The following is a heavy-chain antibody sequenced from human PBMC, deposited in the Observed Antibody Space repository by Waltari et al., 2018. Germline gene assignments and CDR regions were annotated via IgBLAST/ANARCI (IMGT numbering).Heavy chain of an antibody. Sequence: QVQLVQSGAEVKKPGSSVKVSCKASGGTFSSYAISWVRQAPGQGLEWMGGIIPIFGTANYAQKFQGRVTITADKSTSTAYMELSSLRSEDTAVYYCARDLPPRGGNSLGVLRYWGQGTLVTVSS. V-gene: IGHV1-69*14. CDR2: IIPIFGTA. D-gene: IGHD2-21*02. CDR3: ARDLPPRGGNSLGVLRY. J-gene: IGHJ4*02. CDR1: GGTFSSYA.